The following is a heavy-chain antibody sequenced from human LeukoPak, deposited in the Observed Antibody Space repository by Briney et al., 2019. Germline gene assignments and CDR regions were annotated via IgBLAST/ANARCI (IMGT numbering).Heavy chain of an antibody. CDR2: IKSKTDGGTT. V-gene: IGHV3-15*01. J-gene: IGHJ3*02. Sequence: GGSLRLSCAASGFTFSNAWMSWLRQAPGKGLEWVGRIKSKTDGGTTDYAAPVKGRFTISRDDSKNTLYLQMNSLKTEDTAVYYRTTVWFGEFIDAFDIWGQGTMVTVSS. CDR3: TTVWFGEFIDAFDI. CDR1: GFTFSNAW. D-gene: IGHD3-10*01.